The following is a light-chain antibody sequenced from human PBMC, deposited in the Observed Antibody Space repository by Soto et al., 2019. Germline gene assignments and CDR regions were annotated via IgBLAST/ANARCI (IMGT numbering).Light chain of an antibody. CDR2: TAS. J-gene: IGKJ1*01. CDR3: QQYPSWT. V-gene: IGKV1-5*03. Sequence: DIQMTQSPSTLAASVGDRVTITCRASQSISSWMAWYQQKPGKAPKLLIYTASSLQSGVPSRFSGSGSGTEFTLTISSLQPDDFATYYCQQYPSWTFGQGTRVEIK. CDR1: QSISSW.